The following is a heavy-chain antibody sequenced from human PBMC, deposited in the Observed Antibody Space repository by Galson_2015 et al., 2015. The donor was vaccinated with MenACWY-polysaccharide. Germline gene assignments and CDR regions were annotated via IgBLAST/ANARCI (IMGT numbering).Heavy chain of an antibody. V-gene: IGHV1-69*02. D-gene: IGHD3-16*01. Sequence: SVKVSCKASGGSFSTFSFNWVRQAPGQGLEWMGRIIPGLDKPNYAQKFQGRATITADTSTSTAYKELSSLRPEDTAVYYCASLLGEAPAQTGAFDIWGLVAVVTVSS. CDR3: ASLLGEAPAQTGAFDI. J-gene: IGHJ3*02. CDR2: IIPGLDKP. CDR1: GGSFSTFS.